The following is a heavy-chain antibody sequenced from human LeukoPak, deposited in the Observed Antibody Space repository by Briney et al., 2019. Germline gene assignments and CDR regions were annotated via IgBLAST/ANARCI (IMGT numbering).Heavy chain of an antibody. CDR3: ARRPYTSGYDPYYFDY. Sequence: GESLKISCKGSGYSFTSYWIGWVRQMPGKGLEWMGIIYPGDSDTRYSPSFQGQVTISADKSISTAYLQWSSLKASDTAMYYCARRPYTSGYDPYYFDYWGQGTLVTVSS. V-gene: IGHV5-51*01. D-gene: IGHD5-12*01. CDR2: IYPGDSDT. J-gene: IGHJ4*02. CDR1: GYSFTSYW.